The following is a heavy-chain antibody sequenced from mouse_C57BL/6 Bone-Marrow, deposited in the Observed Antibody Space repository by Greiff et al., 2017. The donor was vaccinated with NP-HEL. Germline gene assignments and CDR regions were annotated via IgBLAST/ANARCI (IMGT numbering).Heavy chain of an antibody. CDR2: IYPSDSET. Sequence: QVQLQQPGAELVRPGSSVKLSCKASGYTFTSYWMDWVKQRPGQGLEWIGNIYPSDSETHYNQKFKDKATLTVDKSSSTAYMQLSSLTSEDSAVYYCARVITTVVATDYAMDYWGQGTSVTVSS. V-gene: IGHV1-61*01. J-gene: IGHJ4*01. D-gene: IGHD1-1*01. CDR1: GYTFTSYW. CDR3: ARVITTVVATDYAMDY.